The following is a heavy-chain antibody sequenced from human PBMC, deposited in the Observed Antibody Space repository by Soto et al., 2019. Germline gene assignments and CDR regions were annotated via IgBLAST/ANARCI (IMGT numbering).Heavy chain of an antibody. CDR1: GFTFSSYA. J-gene: IGHJ4*02. V-gene: IGHV3-23*01. CDR3: AKEEGAYYYYSSGYCVFDF. D-gene: IGHD3-22*01. CDR2: ISGSGGST. Sequence: GGSLRLSCAASGFTFSSYAMSWVRQAPGKGLEWVSSISGSGGSTYYADSVKGRFTISRDKSKNTLYLQMNSLRAEDTAVYYWAKEEGAYYYYSSGYCVFDFRAQGSMVTVS.